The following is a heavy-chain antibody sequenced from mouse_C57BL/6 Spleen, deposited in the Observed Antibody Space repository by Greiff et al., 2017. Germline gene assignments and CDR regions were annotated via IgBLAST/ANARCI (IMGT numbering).Heavy chain of an antibody. J-gene: IGHJ4*01. CDR3: ARRRYGYSVDY. CDR2: IDPSDSYT. V-gene: IGHV1-69*01. Sequence: QVQLQQPGAELVMPGASVKLSCKASGYTFTSCWMHWVKQRPGQGLEWIGEIDPSDSYTNYNQKFKGKSTLTVDKSSSTAYMQLSSLTSEDAAVYYCARRRYGYSVDYWGQGTSVTVSS. CDR1: GYTFTSCW. D-gene: IGHD2-14*01.